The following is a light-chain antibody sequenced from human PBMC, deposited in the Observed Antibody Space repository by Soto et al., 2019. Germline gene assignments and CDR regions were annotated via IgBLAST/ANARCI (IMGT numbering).Light chain of an antibody. CDR2: DAY. V-gene: IGKV3-15*01. CDR3: QQYSDWPLS. CDR1: QSIRSN. J-gene: IGKJ1*01. Sequence: ELVMPQSPSTLAVSPGERATLSCRASQSIRSNLAWYQQKPGQAPRLLIYDAYSRATGIPARFSGTESGTEFTLTISSLQSEDSEVYYCQQYSDWPLSFGQGTKVDIK.